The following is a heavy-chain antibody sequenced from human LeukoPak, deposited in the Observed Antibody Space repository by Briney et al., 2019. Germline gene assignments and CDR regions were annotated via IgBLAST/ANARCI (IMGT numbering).Heavy chain of an antibody. Sequence: SETLSLTCSVSDASITSNYWGWIRQTPGKTLEWIAYIHHGGTSNYNPSLRSRATISINTSQNKFSLNLYSVTAADTAVYHCARWGDGTGYKAFDIWGQGTMVTVSS. J-gene: IGHJ3*02. CDR2: IHHGGTS. CDR1: DASITSNY. D-gene: IGHD3-9*01. V-gene: IGHV4-59*01. CDR3: ARWGDGTGYKAFDI.